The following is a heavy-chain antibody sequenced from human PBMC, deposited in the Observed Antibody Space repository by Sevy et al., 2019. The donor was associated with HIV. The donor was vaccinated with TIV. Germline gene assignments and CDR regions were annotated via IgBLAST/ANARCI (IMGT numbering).Heavy chain of an antibody. V-gene: IGHV3-48*03. CDR1: GFLFSSYE. CDR3: TGDLPPSATTVTHFDY. J-gene: IGHJ4*02. D-gene: IGHD4-17*01. Sequence: GGSLRLSCAASGFLFSSYEMNWVRQIPGKGLEWISFISSSATLIYYGDSVRGRFTISRDNAKNSLYLQMNSLRAEDTGLYYCTGDLPPSATTVTHFDYWGQGTLVTVSS. CDR2: ISSSATLI.